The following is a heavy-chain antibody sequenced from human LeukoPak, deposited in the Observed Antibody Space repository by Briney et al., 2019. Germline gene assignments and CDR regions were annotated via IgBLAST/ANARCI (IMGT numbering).Heavy chain of an antibody. CDR1: VYTFTGYY. V-gene: IGHV1-2*02. CDR3: ARVSMIVVVEFDY. Sequence: GASVKLSCTASVYTFTGYYMHWVRQAPGQGLVWMGWINPNSGGTNYAQKFQGRVTMTRDTSISTAYMELSRLRSDDTAVYYCARVSMIVVVEFDYWGQGTLVTVSS. J-gene: IGHJ4*02. D-gene: IGHD3-22*01. CDR2: INPNSGGT.